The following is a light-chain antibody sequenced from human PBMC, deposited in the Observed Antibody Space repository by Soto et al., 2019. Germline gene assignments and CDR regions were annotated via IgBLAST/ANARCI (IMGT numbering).Light chain of an antibody. Sequence: EIVMTQSPATLSVSPGERVTLSCRASQSITSNLAWYQQKPGQAPRLLIYAASTRATGIPARFSASGSGTEFTLTISSLQSDDYGVYYCHLYNIRPYTFGQGTKLEI. CDR1: QSITSN. CDR2: AAS. CDR3: HLYNIRPYT. V-gene: IGKV3-15*01. J-gene: IGKJ2*01.